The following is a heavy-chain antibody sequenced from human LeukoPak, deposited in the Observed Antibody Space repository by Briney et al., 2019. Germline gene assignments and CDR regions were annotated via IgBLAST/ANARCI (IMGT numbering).Heavy chain of an antibody. Sequence: NPSETLSLTCTVSGGSISSYYWSWIRQPPGKGLEWIGYIYYSGSTNYNPSLKSRVTISVDTSKNQFSLKLSSVTAADTAVYYCARAPMFGSGWLDWGQGTLVTVSS. J-gene: IGHJ4*02. D-gene: IGHD6-19*01. CDR3: ARAPMFGSGWLD. V-gene: IGHV4-59*01. CDR1: GGSISSYY. CDR2: IYYSGST.